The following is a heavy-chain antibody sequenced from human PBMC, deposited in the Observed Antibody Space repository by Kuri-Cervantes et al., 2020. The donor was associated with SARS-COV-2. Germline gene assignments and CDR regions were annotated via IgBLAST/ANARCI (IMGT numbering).Heavy chain of an antibody. D-gene: IGHD3-3*01. Sequence: GGSLRLSCAASGFTFSDYYMSWIRQAPGKGLEWVSYISSSSSYTSYADSVKGRFTISRDNSKNTLYLQMNSLRAEDTAVYYCARAGYDFWSGYPNYYYYGMDVWGQGATVTVSS. V-gene: IGHV3-11*03. CDR3: ARAGYDFWSGYPNYYYYGMDV. CDR2: ISSSSSYT. CDR1: GFTFSDYY. J-gene: IGHJ6*02.